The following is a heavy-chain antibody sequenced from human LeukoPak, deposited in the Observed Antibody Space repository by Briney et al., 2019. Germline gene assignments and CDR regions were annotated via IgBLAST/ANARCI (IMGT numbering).Heavy chain of an antibody. V-gene: IGHV3-48*01. Sequence: GGSLRLSCGASGSTFRSYSMSWVRQAPGKGLEWISYISTGGSTMYYADSVEGRFTIARDDAQNSLSLQMNSLRADDTAVYYCIKEAGYCSGGGCYRWFDSWGQGTLVTVPS. CDR3: IKEAGYCSGGGCYRWFDS. CDR2: ISTGGSTM. CDR1: GSTFRSYS. J-gene: IGHJ5*01. D-gene: IGHD2-15*01.